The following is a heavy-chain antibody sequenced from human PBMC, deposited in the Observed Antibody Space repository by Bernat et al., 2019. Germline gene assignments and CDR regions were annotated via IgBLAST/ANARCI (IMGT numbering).Heavy chain of an antibody. D-gene: IGHD2-15*01. J-gene: IGHJ4*02. CDR2: ISYDGSNK. Sequence: QVQLVESGGGVVQPGRSLRLSCAASGFTFSSYGMHWVRQAPGKGLEWVAVISYDGSNKYYADSVKGRFTISRDNSKNTLYLQMNSLRAEDTAVYYCAKDGGGYCSGGSCMFYDYWGQGTLVTVSS. CDR3: AKDGGGYCSGGSCMFYDY. CDR1: GFTFSSYG. V-gene: IGHV3-30*18.